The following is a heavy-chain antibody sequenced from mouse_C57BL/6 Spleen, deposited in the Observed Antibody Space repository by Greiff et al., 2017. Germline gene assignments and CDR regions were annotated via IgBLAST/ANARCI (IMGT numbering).Heavy chain of an antibody. V-gene: IGHV1-76*01. CDR3: ARYYSNLFDY. D-gene: IGHD2-5*01. CDR2: IYPGSGNT. Sequence: QVQLQQSGAELVRPGASVKLSCKASGYTFTDYYINWVKQRPGQGLEWIARIYPGSGNTYYNEKFKGKATLTAEKSSSTAYMQLSSLTSEDSAVYFCARYYSNLFDYWGQGTTLTVSS. CDR1: GYTFTDYY. J-gene: IGHJ2*01.